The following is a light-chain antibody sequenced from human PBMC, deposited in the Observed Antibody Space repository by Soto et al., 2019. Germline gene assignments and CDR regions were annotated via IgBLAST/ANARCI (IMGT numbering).Light chain of an antibody. V-gene: IGKV3-20*01. Sequence: EIVLTQSPGTLSLSPGERATLSCRASQSVSSSHLAWYQQKPGQAPRLLIYGASSRASGIPDRFSGSGSGTAFTLTISRLEPEDFAVYYCQQSGSSPRTFGQGTKVESK. CDR3: QQSGSSPRT. J-gene: IGKJ1*01. CDR2: GAS. CDR1: QSVSSSH.